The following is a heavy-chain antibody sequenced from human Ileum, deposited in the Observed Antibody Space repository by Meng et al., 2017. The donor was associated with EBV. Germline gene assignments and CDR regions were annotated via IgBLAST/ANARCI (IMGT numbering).Heavy chain of an antibody. J-gene: IGHJ4*02. Sequence: ESGYGLVEPLTVRSPTCAAFVGSISSGGHAWGVIRQPPGKGLEWIGDIQHWGSTYYNPSLKSQGTISVDRSRNQFSLKMSYVTAAETAVYYCARAHPVVYFFDYWGQGTLVTVSS. CDR2: IQHWGST. CDR1: VGSISSGGHA. D-gene: IGHD4-23*01. V-gene: IGHV4-30-2*01. CDR3: ARAHPVVYFFDY.